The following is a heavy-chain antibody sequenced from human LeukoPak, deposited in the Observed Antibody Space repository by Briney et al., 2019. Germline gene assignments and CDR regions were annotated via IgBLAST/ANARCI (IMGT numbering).Heavy chain of an antibody. CDR1: GFTFNSYG. V-gene: IGHV3-33*01. J-gene: IGHJ6*02. Sequence: GKSLRLSCVASGFTFNSYGMHWVRQAPGKGLEWVAVIWYDGSNKYYADSVKGRFTISRDNSKNTLYLQMNSLRAEDTAVYYCARDTRPGDYYYYGMDVWGQGTTVTVSS. CDR3: ARDTRPGDYYYYGMDV. CDR2: IWYDGSNK. D-gene: IGHD2-2*01.